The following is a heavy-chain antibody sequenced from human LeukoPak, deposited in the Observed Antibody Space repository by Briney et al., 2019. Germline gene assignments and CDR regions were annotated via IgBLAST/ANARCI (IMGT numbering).Heavy chain of an antibody. CDR1: GGSVSSGSYY. CDR2: IYYSGST. CDR3: ARTYCSGGSCSYTDPYYFDY. V-gene: IGHV4-61*01. J-gene: IGHJ4*02. Sequence: SETLSLTCTVSGGSVSSGSYYWSWIRQPPGKGLEWIGYIYYSGSTNYNPSLESRVTISVDTSKNQFSLKLSSVTAADTAVYHCARTYCSGGSCSYTDPYYFDYWGQGTLVTVSS. D-gene: IGHD2-15*01.